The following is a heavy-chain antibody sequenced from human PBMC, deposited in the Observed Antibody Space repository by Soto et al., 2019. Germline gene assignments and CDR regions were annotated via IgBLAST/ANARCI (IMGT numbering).Heavy chain of an antibody. CDR1: GGSISSGGYY. CDR3: ARGSSSWYPGMDV. CDR2: IYYSGGT. D-gene: IGHD6-13*01. J-gene: IGHJ6*02. V-gene: IGHV4-31*03. Sequence: TSETLSLTCTVSGGSISSGGYYWSWIRQHPGKGLEWIGYIYYSGGTYYNPSLKSRVTISVDTSKNQFSLKLSSVTAADTAVYYCARGSSSWYPGMDVWGQGTTVTVSS.